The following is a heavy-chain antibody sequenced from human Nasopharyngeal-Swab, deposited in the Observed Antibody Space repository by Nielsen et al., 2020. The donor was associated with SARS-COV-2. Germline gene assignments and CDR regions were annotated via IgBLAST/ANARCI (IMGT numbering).Heavy chain of an antibody. CDR2: ISSSSSYI. CDR1: GFTFSSYS. J-gene: IGHJ4*02. CDR3: ARMRTARLWYGN. D-gene: IGHD5-18*01. Sequence: GGSLRLSCAASGFTFSSYSMNWVRQAPGKGLEWVSSISSSSSYIYYADSVKGRFTISRDNSKNTLYLQMNSLRAEDTAVYYCARMRTARLWYGNWGQGTLVTVSS. V-gene: IGHV3-21*01.